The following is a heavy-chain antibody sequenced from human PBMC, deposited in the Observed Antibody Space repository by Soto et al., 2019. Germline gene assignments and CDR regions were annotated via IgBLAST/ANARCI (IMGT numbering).Heavy chain of an antibody. Sequence: QVQLVESGGGVVQAGESLRLSCATSGFTFSGFVMQWVRQAPDKGLEWVAVISYDGSNKYYADSVKGRFTISRDNSKNTLYLQMNSLRAEDTAVYYCARDNDFWSGYHHGAFDIWGQGTMVTVSS. CDR1: GFTFSGFV. CDR2: ISYDGSNK. J-gene: IGHJ3*02. D-gene: IGHD3-3*01. CDR3: ARDNDFWSGYHHGAFDI. V-gene: IGHV3-30*19.